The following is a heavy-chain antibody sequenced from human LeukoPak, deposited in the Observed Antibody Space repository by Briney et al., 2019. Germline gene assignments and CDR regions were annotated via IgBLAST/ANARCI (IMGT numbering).Heavy chain of an antibody. CDR2: ISSNGGST. V-gene: IGHV3-64*04. D-gene: IGHD6-19*01. CDR3: ARDGSRYWYFDL. Sequence: GGSLRLSCSASGFSFSTYAMHWVRQAPGKGLEYVSLISSNGGSTYYADSVKGRFTISRDNSKNTVYLQMNSLRAEDTAVYYCARDGSRYWYFDLWGRGTLVTVSS. J-gene: IGHJ2*01. CDR1: GFSFSTYA.